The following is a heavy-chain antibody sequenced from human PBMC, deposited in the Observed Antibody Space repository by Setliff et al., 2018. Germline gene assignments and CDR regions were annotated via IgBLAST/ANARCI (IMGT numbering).Heavy chain of an antibody. V-gene: IGHV4-59*11. CDR3: ARALGSSSFPFDY. CDR2: IFHTGST. Sequence: SETLSLTCTVSGGSISSHYWSWIRQPPGKGLEWIGNIFHTGSTFYNSSLKSRVTISVDTSKNQFSLKLSSVTAADTAVYYCARALGSSSFPFDYWGQGTLVTVSS. J-gene: IGHJ4*02. D-gene: IGHD6-13*01. CDR1: GGSISSHY.